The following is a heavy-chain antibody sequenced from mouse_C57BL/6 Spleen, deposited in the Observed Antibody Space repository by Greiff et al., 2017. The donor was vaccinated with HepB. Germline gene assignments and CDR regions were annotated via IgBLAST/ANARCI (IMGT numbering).Heavy chain of an antibody. J-gene: IGHJ2*01. CDR1: GYAFSSSW. CDR3: ARLGYYYGSSLFFDY. Sequence: VQLQQSGPELVKPGASVKISCKASGYAFSSSWMNWVKQRPGKGLEWIGRIYPGDGDTNYNGKFKGKATLTADKSSSTAYMQLSRLTSEDSAVYCCARLGYYYGSSLFFDYWGQGTTLTVSS. CDR2: IYPGDGDT. D-gene: IGHD1-1*01. V-gene: IGHV1-82*01.